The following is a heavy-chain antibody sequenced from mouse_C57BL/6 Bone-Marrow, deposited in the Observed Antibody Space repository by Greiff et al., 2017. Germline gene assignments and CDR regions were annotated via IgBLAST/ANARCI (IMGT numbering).Heavy chain of an antibody. CDR3: ARGRLRRVFDY. CDR2: INPSSGYT. Sequence: VHVKQSGAELARPGASVKMSCKASGYTFTSYTMHWVKQRPGQGLEWIGYINPSSGYTKYNQKFKDKATLTADKSSSTAYMQLSSLTSEDSAVYYCARGRLRRVFDYWGQGTTLTVSS. J-gene: IGHJ2*01. D-gene: IGHD2-4*01. V-gene: IGHV1-4*01. CDR1: GYTFTSYT.